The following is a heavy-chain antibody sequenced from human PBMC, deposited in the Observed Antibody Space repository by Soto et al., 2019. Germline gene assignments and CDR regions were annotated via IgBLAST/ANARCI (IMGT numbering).Heavy chain of an antibody. CDR3: ARREDYYDSSGYLRP. CDR1: GGSFSGYY. J-gene: IGHJ5*02. CDR2: INHSGST. Sequence: PSETLSLTCAVYGGSFSGYYWSWIRQPPGKGLEWIGEINHSGSTNYNPSLKSRVTISVDTSKNQFSLKLSSVTAADTAVYYCARREDYYDSSGYLRPWGQGTLVTVSS. V-gene: IGHV4-34*01. D-gene: IGHD3-22*01.